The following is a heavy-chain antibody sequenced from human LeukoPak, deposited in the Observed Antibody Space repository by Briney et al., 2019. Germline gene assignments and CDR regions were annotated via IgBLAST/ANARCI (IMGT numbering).Heavy chain of an antibody. CDR3: AKDSYSGWYGLYYYYGMDV. CDR1: GFTFSSYA. V-gene: IGHV3-23*01. CDR2: ISGSGGST. J-gene: IGHJ6*02. Sequence: TGGSLRLSCAASGFTFSSYAMSWVRQAPGKGLEWVSAISGSGGSTYYADSVEGRFTISRDNSKNTLYLQMNSLRAEDTAVYYCAKDSYSGWYGLYYYYGMDVWGQGTTVTVSS. D-gene: IGHD6-19*01.